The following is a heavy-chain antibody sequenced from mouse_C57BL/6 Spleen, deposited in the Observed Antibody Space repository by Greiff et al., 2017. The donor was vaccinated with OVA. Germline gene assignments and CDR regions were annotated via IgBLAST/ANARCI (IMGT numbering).Heavy chain of an antibody. D-gene: IGHD1-1*01. CDR2: IYPGSGST. V-gene: IGHV1-55*01. J-gene: IGHJ4*01. CDR1: GYTFTSYW. Sequence: QVQLQQSGAELVKPGASVKMSCKASGYTFTSYWITWVKQRPGQGLEWIGDIYPGSGSTNYNEKFKSKATLTVDTSSSTAYMQLSSLTSEDSAVYYCARHYTGSSFPYAMDYWGQGTSVTVSS. CDR3: ARHYTGSSFPYAMDY.